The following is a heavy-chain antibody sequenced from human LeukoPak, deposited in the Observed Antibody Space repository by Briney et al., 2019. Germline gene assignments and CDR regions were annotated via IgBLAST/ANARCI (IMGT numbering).Heavy chain of an antibody. J-gene: IGHJ1*01. CDR2: ISPDGSTI. Sequence: PGGSLRLSCAASGFTFSSYEMKWGRQAPGKGLEWISYISPDGSTIDYADSVKGRFTISRDNAENSLYLQMNSLRDEDTAVYYCARDRYALQYWGQGTLVTVSS. CDR1: GFTFSSYE. D-gene: IGHD5-12*01. V-gene: IGHV3-48*03. CDR3: ARDRYALQY.